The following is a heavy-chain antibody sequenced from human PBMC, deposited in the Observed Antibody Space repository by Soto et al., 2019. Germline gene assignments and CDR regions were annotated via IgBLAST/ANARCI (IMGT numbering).Heavy chain of an antibody. Sequence: SVKVSCKASGGTFSSYAISLVRQAPGQGLEWMGGIIPIFGTANYAQKFQGRVTITADESTSTAYMELSSLRSEDTAVYYCARAGAAAGTGFDYWGQGTLVTVSS. J-gene: IGHJ4*02. D-gene: IGHD6-13*01. CDR1: GGTFSSYA. V-gene: IGHV1-69*13. CDR3: ARAGAAAGTGFDY. CDR2: IIPIFGTA.